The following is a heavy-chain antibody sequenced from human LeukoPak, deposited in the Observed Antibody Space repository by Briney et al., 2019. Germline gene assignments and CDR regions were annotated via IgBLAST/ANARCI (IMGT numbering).Heavy chain of an antibody. CDR1: GFTFSDYY. V-gene: IGHV3-11*01. CDR3: ARSAVGATLH. CDR2: ISSSGNTR. D-gene: IGHD1-26*01. J-gene: IGHJ4*02. Sequence: GGSLRLSCAASGFTFSDYYMSWIRQAPGKGLEWVSHISSSGNTRYHADSVKGRFTISRDNAKNSLYLQMNSLRAEDTAVYYCARSAVGATLHWGQGTLVTVSS.